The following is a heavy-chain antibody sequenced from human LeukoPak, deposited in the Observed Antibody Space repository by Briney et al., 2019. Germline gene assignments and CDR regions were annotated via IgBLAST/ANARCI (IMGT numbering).Heavy chain of an antibody. D-gene: IGHD3-9*01. CDR2: INPNSGGT. CDR3: AGNYDILTGTVASWFDP. Sequence: ASVKVSCKASGYTFTSYGISWVRQAPGQGLEWMGWINPNSGGTNYAQKFQGRVTMTRDTSISTAYMELSRLRSDDTAVYYCAGNYDILTGTVASWFDPWGQGTLVTVSS. V-gene: IGHV1-2*02. J-gene: IGHJ5*02. CDR1: GYTFTSYG.